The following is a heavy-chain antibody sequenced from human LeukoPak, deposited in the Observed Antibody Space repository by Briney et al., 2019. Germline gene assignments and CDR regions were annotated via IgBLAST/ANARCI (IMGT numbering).Heavy chain of an antibody. J-gene: IGHJ4*02. CDR3: ARDYGYCSGGSCPYYFDY. Sequence: GGSLRLSCAASGFTFSDYYMSWIRQAPGKGLEWVSYISSSSSYTNYADSVKGRFTISRDNAKNSLYLQMNSLRAEDTAVYYCARDYGYCSGGSCPYYFDYWGQGTLVTVSS. D-gene: IGHD2-15*01. CDR2: ISSSSSYT. CDR1: GFTFSDYY. V-gene: IGHV3-11*06.